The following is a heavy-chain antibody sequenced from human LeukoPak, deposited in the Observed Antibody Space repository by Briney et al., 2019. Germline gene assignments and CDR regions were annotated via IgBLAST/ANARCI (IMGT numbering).Heavy chain of an antibody. CDR1: GGSISSSSYY. CDR2: IYYSGST. Sequence: PSETLSLTCTVSGGSISSSSYYWGWIRQPPGKGLEWIGSIYYSGSTYYNPSLKSRVTISVDTSKNQFSLKLSSVTAADTAVYYGARQGDGREFDYWGQGTLVTVSS. V-gene: IGHV4-39*01. CDR3: ARQGDGREFDY. J-gene: IGHJ4*02. D-gene: IGHD5-24*01.